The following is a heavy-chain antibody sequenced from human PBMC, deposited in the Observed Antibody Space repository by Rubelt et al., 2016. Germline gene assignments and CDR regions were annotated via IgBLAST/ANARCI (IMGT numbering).Heavy chain of an antibody. J-gene: IGHJ4*02. Sequence: QVQLQESGPGLVKPSETLSLTCTVSGGSISSYYWSWIRQPPGKGLEWIGYGYYSGGTYYNPSLKGRVTISVDTAKNQFSLKLNSVTAADTAVYYCAREDYGDYWGFDYWGQGTLVTVSS. CDR3: AREDYGDYWGFDY. CDR1: GGSISSYY. V-gene: IGHV4-59*01. CDR2: GYYSGGT. D-gene: IGHD4-17*01.